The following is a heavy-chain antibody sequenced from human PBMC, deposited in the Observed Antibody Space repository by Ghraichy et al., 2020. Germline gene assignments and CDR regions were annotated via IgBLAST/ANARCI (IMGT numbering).Heavy chain of an antibody. CDR1: GGSISSDSFS. D-gene: IGHD3-22*01. CDR3: ARAPYDDDGFYDDGFDV. J-gene: IGHJ3*01. V-gene: IGHV4-30-2*01. CDR2: IYQSGAT. Sequence: SETLSLTCAVSGGSISSDSFSWSWIRQPPGKGLEWIGYIYQSGATYYNPSLKSRVTISLDDSRNQFSLKLSSVTAADTAVYYCARAPYDDDGFYDDGFDVWGQGIMFTVSS.